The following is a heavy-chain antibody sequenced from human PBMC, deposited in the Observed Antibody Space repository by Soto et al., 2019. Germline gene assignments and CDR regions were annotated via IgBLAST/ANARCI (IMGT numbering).Heavy chain of an antibody. Sequence: ASVKVSCKASGYTFTSYGISWVRQAPGQGLEWMGWISAYNGNTNYAQKLQGRVTMTTDTSTSTAYMELRSLRSDDTAVYYCARVVFTMVRGVIIQMYYYYGMDVWGQGTTATVSS. J-gene: IGHJ6*02. CDR2: ISAYNGNT. CDR1: GYTFTSYG. CDR3: ARVVFTMVRGVIIQMYYYYGMDV. V-gene: IGHV1-18*01. D-gene: IGHD3-10*01.